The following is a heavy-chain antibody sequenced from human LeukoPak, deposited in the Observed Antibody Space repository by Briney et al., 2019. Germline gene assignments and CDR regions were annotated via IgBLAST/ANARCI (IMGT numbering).Heavy chain of an antibody. CDR1: GGSISSSSYY. CDR3: ARHRPPSEEPSVLRFLEWLLPGPNWFDP. J-gene: IGHJ5*02. CDR2: IYYSGST. Sequence: KPSETLSLTCTVSGGSISSSSYYWGWIRQPPGKGLEWIGSIYYSGSTYYNPSLKSRVTISVDTSKNQFSLKLSSVTAADTAVYYCARHRPPSEEPSVLRFLEWLLPGPNWFDPWGQGTLVAVSS. D-gene: IGHD3-3*01. V-gene: IGHV4-39*01.